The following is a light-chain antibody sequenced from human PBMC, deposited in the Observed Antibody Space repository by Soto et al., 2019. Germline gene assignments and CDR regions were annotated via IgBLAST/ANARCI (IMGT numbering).Light chain of an antibody. V-gene: IGLV2-8*01. CDR2: EVN. CDR1: SSDVGGYNY. J-gene: IGLJ1*01. Sequence: QSALTQPTSASGSPGQSVAISCTGTSSDVGGYNYVSWYQQHPGKAPKLMIYEVNKRASGVPDRFSGSKSGNTASLTVSGLQAEDEADYFCSSYAGSSNVFGTGTKLTVL. CDR3: SSYAGSSNV.